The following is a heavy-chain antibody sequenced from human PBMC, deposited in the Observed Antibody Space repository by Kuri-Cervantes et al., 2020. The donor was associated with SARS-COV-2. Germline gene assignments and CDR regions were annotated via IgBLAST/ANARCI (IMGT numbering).Heavy chain of an antibody. CDR1: GFTFDDYG. Sequence: GESLKISCAASGFTFDDYGMSWVRQAPGKGLEWVSGINWNGGSTYYADSVKGRFTISRDNSKNTLYLQMNSLRAEDTAVYYCANQAAATYFDYWGQGTLVTVSS. D-gene: IGHD2-15*01. CDR2: INWNGGST. J-gene: IGHJ4*02. CDR3: ANQAAATYFDY. V-gene: IGHV3-20*04.